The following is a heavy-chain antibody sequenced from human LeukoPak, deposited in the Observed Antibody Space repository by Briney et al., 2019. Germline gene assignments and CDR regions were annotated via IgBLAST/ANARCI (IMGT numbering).Heavy chain of an antibody. CDR3: AKDSYSKGDF. CDR2: IKNDGAVK. V-gene: IGHV3-7*01. J-gene: IGHJ4*02. D-gene: IGHD6-13*01. Sequence: AGGSLRLSCAASGFTFIDYFMTWVRQAPGKGLEWVANIKNDGAVKNYVDSVKGRFTISRDNAKNSLYLQMNSLRAEDTAVYYCAKDSYSKGDFWGQGVLVTVSS. CDR1: GFTFIDYF.